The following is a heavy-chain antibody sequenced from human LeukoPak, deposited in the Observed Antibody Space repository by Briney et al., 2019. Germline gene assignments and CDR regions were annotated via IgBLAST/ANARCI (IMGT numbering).Heavy chain of an antibody. V-gene: IGHV1-8*01. CDR1: GYTFTSYD. CDR3: ARDLDRSTSFDY. D-gene: IGHD1-26*01. CDR2: MNPNSGNT. J-gene: IGHJ4*02. Sequence: ASVKVSCKASGYTFTSYDINWVRQATGQGLEWMGWMNPNSGNTGYAQKFQGRVTMTRDTSISTAYMELSRLRSDDTAVYYCARDLDRSTSFDYWGQGTLVTVSS.